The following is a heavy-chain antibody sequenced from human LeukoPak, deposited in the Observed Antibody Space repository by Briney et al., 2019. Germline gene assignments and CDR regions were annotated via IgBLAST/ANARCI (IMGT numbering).Heavy chain of an antibody. J-gene: IGHJ4*02. Sequence: ASVKVSCKASGYTFSGYYMHWVRQAPGQGLDWMGWINPKSGGTNEAQKFHDRVTMTRDTSIRTAYMEVSRLRSDDTAVYYCARSPDILTGENFDYWGQGTLVTVSS. CDR3: ARSPDILTGENFDY. CDR2: INPKSGGT. D-gene: IGHD3-9*01. V-gene: IGHV1-2*02. CDR1: GYTFSGYY.